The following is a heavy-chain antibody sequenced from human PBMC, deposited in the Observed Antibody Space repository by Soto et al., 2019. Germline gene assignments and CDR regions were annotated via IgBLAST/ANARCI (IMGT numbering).Heavy chain of an antibody. J-gene: IGHJ6*02. V-gene: IGHV1-69*01. CDR2: IIPIFGTT. CDR1: GGTFNSNS. Sequence: QVQLVQSGAEVKKPGSSVKVSCKASGGTFNSNSISWVRQAPGQGLEWMGGIIPIFGTTNYAQNFQGRVKISADESTSTAYMELSSLTSEDTAVYYCARELARDIIVVPTANSYGMDVWGQGPTVTVSS. CDR3: ARELARDIIVVPTANSYGMDV. D-gene: IGHD2-2*01.